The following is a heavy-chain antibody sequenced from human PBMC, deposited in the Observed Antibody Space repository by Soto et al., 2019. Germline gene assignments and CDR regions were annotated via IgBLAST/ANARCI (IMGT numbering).Heavy chain of an antibody. D-gene: IGHD5-12*01. V-gene: IGHV3-74*01. J-gene: IGHJ4*02. CDR3: ARSTYSASRSDY. Sequence: GGSLRLSCAASGFTFSNYWMHWVRQAPGKGLVWVSRSNSDGSSTSYVDSVKGRFTISRDNAKNTLYLQMNSLRAEDTAVYYCARSTYSASRSDYWGRGTLVTVSS. CDR1: GFTFSNYW. CDR2: SNSDGSST.